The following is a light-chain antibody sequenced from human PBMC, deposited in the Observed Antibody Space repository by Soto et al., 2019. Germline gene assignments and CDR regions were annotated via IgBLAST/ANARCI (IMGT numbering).Light chain of an antibody. V-gene: IGLV1-44*01. CDR1: SSNIGSNT. CDR2: SNN. CDR3: AAWDDSLNGPLYV. Sequence: QSVLTQPPSASGTPGQRVTISCSGSSSNIGSNTVNWYQQLPGTAPKLLIYSNNQRPSGVPDRFSGSKSGTSASLAISGLQSEDEADYNCAAWDDSLNGPLYVFGTGTKVTV. J-gene: IGLJ1*01.